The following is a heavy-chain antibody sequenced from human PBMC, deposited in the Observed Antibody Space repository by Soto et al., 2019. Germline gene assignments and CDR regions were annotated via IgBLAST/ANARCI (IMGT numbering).Heavy chain of an antibody. V-gene: IGHV1-3*01. CDR2: INAGNGNT. CDR1: GYTFTSYA. D-gene: IGHD2-15*01. Sequence: GASVKVSCKASGYTFTSYAMHWVRQAPGQRLEWMGWINAGNGNTKYSRKFQGRVTITRDTSASTAYMELSSLRSEDTAVYYCARWYLSARGYYYYGMDVWGQGTTVTVSS. CDR3: ARWYLSARGYYYYGMDV. J-gene: IGHJ6*02.